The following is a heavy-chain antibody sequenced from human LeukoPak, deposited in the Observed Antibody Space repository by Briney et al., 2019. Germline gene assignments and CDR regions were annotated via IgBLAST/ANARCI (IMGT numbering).Heavy chain of an antibody. CDR1: GFTFSDYY. D-gene: IGHD3-22*01. J-gene: IGHJ4*02. Sequence: PGGSLRLSCAASGFTFSDYYMGWIRQAPGKGLEWVSYISSSGSTIYYADSVKGRFTISRDNAKNSLYLQMNSLGAEDTAVYYCARDGDYDSSGYVDYWGQGTLVTVSS. V-gene: IGHV3-11*04. CDR2: ISSSGSTI. CDR3: ARDGDYDSSGYVDY.